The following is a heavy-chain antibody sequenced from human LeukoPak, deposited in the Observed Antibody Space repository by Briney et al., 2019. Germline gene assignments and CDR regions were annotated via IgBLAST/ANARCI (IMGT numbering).Heavy chain of an antibody. V-gene: IGHV1-69*13. D-gene: IGHD1-7*01. J-gene: IGHJ5*02. Sequence: GASVKVSCKASGGTFSSYAISRVRQAPGQGLEWMGGIIPIFGTANCAQKFQGRVTITADESTSTAYMELSSLRSEDTAVYYCAGYSWNYGWFDPWGQGTLVTVSS. CDR3: AGYSWNYGWFDP. CDR1: GGTFSSYA. CDR2: IIPIFGTA.